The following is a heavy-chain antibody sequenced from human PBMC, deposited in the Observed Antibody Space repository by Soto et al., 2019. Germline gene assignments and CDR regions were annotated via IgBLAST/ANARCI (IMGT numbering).Heavy chain of an antibody. CDR1: GFSLSNARMG. V-gene: IGHV2-26*01. D-gene: IGHD2-8*01. Sequence: SGPTLVNPTETLTLTCTVSGFSLSNARMGVSWIRQPPGKALEWLAHIFSNDEKSCSTSLKSRLTISKDTSKSQVVLTMTNMDPVDTATYYCARHIVLMVYARPYYYYGMDVWGQGTTVTVSS. CDR2: IFSNDEK. J-gene: IGHJ6*02. CDR3: ARHIVLMVYARPYYYYGMDV.